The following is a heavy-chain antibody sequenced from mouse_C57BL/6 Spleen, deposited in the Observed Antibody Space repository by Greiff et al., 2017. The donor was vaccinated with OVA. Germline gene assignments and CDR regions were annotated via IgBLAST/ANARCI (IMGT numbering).Heavy chain of an antibody. Sequence: VKLQESGPGLVQPSQSLSIPCTVSGFSLTSYGVHWVRQSPGKGLAWLGVIWSGGSTDYNAAFISRLSISKDNSKSQVFFKMNSLQADDTAIYYCARMGYGSSYVGAMDYWGQGTSVTVSS. V-gene: IGHV2-2*01. J-gene: IGHJ4*01. CDR1: GFSLTSYG. CDR2: IWSGGST. D-gene: IGHD1-1*01. CDR3: ARMGYGSSYVGAMDY.